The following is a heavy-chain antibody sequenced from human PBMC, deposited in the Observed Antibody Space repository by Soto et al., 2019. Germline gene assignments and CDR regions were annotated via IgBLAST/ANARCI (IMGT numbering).Heavy chain of an antibody. CDR3: AAASDTAMVTLDY. D-gene: IGHD5-18*01. CDR1: GFTFTSSA. CDR2: IVVGSGNT. V-gene: IGHV1-58*01. J-gene: IGHJ4*02. Sequence: ASVKVSCKASGFTFTSSAVQWVRQARGQRLEWIGWIVVGSGNTNYAQKFQERVTITRDMSTSTAYMELSSLRSEDTAVYYCAAASDTAMVTLDYWGQGTLVTVSS.